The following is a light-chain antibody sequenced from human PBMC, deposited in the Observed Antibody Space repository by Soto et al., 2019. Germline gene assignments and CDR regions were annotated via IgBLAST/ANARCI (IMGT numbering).Light chain of an antibody. CDR1: QSVSSY. CDR3: QQRSNWHLT. Sequence: DILLTQSPATLSLSPGDRATLFCRASQSVSSYFAWYQQKPGQAPNLLIYDASNRATGIPARFSGSGSGTAFTLNISSLEPEDYAVYYCQQRSNWHLTFGQGTRLEIK. J-gene: IGKJ5*01. V-gene: IGKV3-11*01. CDR2: DAS.